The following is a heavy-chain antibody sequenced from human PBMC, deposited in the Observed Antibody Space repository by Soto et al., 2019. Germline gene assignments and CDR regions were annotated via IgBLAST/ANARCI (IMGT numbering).Heavy chain of an antibody. CDR1: GGSISSYY. CDR3: ARVRYDRVFDY. D-gene: IGHD5-12*01. V-gene: IGHV4-59*01. J-gene: IGHJ4*02. CDR2: IYYSGST. Sequence: QVQLQESGPGLVKPSETLSLTCTVSGGSISSYYWSWIRQPPGKGLEWIGYIYYSGSTNYNPSLKSRGTISVDTSKNQFSLKLSSVTAADPAVYYCARVRYDRVFDYWGQGTLVTVSS.